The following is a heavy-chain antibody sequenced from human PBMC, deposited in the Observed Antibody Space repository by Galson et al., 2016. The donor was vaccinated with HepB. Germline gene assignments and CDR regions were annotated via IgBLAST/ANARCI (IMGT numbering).Heavy chain of an antibody. V-gene: IGHV2-5*02. Sequence: PALVKPTQTLTLTCTFSGFSLTTSGVGVGWIRQPPGKALEWRAIIFWDDDKRISPSLNGRLTITKDTSTNQVLLTMTNMDPVDTGTYFCAHQYTGWFDPWGQGTLVTVSS. J-gene: IGHJ5*02. CDR3: AHQYTGWFDP. CDR2: IFWDDDK. CDR1: GFSLTTSGVG. D-gene: IGHD2-2*02.